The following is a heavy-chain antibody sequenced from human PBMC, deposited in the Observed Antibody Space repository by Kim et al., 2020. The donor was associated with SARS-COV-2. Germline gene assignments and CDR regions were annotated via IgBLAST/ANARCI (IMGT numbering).Heavy chain of an antibody. CDR2: NSDT. J-gene: IGHJ4*02. Sequence: NSDTKYSQRFQDRVAISRDTSASAAYMELSSLISEDTAIYYCARRIQLDFWGQGTLITVSS. D-gene: IGHD5-18*01. V-gene: IGHV1-3*01. CDR3: ARRIQLDF.